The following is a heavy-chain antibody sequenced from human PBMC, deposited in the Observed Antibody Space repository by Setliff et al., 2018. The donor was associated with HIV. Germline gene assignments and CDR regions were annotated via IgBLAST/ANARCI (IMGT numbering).Heavy chain of an antibody. CDR3: AREHDSLTGYSFDF. D-gene: IGHD3-9*01. J-gene: IGHJ4*02. CDR2: LIPVLGEP. CDR1: GYTFTTYG. Sequence: GASVKVSCKASGYTFTTYGITWVRQAPGQGLEWMGSLIPVLGEPHYAQSFQGRVTISADESTSTAYMELSSLRSEDTAVYYCAREHDSLTGYSFDFWGQGTLVTVSS. V-gene: IGHV1-69*11.